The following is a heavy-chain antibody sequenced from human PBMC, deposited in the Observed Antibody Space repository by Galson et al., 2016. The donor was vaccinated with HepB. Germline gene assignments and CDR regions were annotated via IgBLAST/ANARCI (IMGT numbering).Heavy chain of an antibody. CDR2: ISYDGSNK. Sequence: SLRLSCAASGFTFSRYGTHWVRQAPGKGLEWVTFISYDGSNKYYADSVKGRFTISRDNSKNTLYLQMNSLRAEDTAVYYCAKDPYYYGSGSYLYFHYWGQGTLVTVSS. CDR1: GFTFSRYG. J-gene: IGHJ4*02. V-gene: IGHV3-30*18. CDR3: AKDPYYYGSGSYLYFHY. D-gene: IGHD3-10*01.